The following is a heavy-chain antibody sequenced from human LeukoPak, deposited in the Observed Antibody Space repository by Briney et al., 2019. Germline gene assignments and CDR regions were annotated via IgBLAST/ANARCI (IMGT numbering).Heavy chain of an antibody. CDR1: GFTFSSYS. D-gene: IGHD3-22*01. J-gene: IGHJ4*02. CDR2: ISSSSSYI. V-gene: IGHV3-21*01. CDR3: ARDRAYDSSGYYSLDY. Sequence: PGGSLRLSCAASGFTFSSYSMNWVRQAPGKGLEWVSSISSSSSYIYYADSVKGRFTISRDNAKNSLYLQMNSLRAEDTAVYYCARDRAYDSSGYYSLDYWGQGTLVTVSS.